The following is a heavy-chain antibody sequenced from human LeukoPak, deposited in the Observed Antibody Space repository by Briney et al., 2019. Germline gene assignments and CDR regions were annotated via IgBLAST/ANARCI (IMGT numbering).Heavy chain of an antibody. CDR1: GFTFSRYA. CDR2: ISYDGSNE. CDR3: AKAGPTYYYDNSGYLLPFFDY. Sequence: PGRSLRLSCAASGFTFSRYAMHWVRQAPGKGLEWVAVISYDGSNEYYADSVKGRFTISRDNSKNSLYLQMNSLRTEDTAVYYCAKAGPTYYYDNSGYLLPFFDYWGQGTLVTVSS. V-gene: IGHV3-30-3*01. J-gene: IGHJ4*02. D-gene: IGHD3-22*01.